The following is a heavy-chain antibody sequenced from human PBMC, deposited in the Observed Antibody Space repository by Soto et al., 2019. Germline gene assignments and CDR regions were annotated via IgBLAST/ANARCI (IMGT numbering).Heavy chain of an antibody. D-gene: IGHD1-26*01. J-gene: IGHJ4*02. CDR1: GFTFSSSA. Sequence: GGSLRLSCVASGFTFSSSAMNWVRQAPGKGLEWVSTISGSGVAKYYADSVKGRFTISRDNSNNTVSLQMNSLRAEDAAVYYCAKDRSPGATTWNVYWGQGTLVTVSS. CDR2: ISGSGVAK. CDR3: AKDRSPGATTWNVY. V-gene: IGHV3-23*01.